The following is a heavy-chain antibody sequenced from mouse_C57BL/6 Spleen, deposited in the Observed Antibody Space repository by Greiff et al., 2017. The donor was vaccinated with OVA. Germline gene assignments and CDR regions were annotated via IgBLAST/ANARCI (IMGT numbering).Heavy chain of an antibody. J-gene: IGHJ3*01. CDR1: GYTFTSYW. D-gene: IGHD2-4*01. CDR2: IDPSDSYT. Sequence: QVQLQQPGAELVRPGTSVKLSCKASGYTFTSYWMHWVKQRPGQGLEWIGVIDPSDSYTNYNQKFKGKATLTVDTSSSTAYMQLSSLTSEDSAVYYCARSRDYPWFAYWGQGTLGTVSA. V-gene: IGHV1-59*01. CDR3: ARSRDYPWFAY.